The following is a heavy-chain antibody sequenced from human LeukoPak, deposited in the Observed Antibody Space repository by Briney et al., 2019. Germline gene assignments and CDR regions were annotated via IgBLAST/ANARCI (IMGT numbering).Heavy chain of an antibody. CDR3: AKNFYDGFPLDH. Sequence: GGSLRLSCAASGFAFNTHSMNWVRQAPGKGREWVSFIFSSSTYIYYTDSVKGRFTISRDNARNSLYLQMGNLRAADTGVDYRAKNFYDGFPLDHLGQGTLVTVSS. D-gene: IGHD2/OR15-2a*01. V-gene: IGHV3-21*03. J-gene: IGHJ4*02. CDR2: IFSSSTYI. CDR1: GFAFNTHS.